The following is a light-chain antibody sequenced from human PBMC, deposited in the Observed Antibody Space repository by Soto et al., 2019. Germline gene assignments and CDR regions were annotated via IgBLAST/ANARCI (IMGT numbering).Light chain of an antibody. CDR3: QQYNDWPLT. CDR2: GAS. CDR1: QSVSSD. V-gene: IGKV3-15*01. Sequence: EIVMTQSPATLSVSPGERATLSCGASQSVSSDLAWYQQKPGQAPRLLIYGASTRATGIPDRFSGSGSATEFTLTISGLQSEDFAIFYCQQYNDWPLTFGGGTKVEIK. J-gene: IGKJ4*01.